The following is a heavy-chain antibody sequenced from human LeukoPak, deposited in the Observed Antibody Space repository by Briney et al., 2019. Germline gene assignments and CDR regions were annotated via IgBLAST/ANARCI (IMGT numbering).Heavy chain of an antibody. CDR3: ARDLGGYCSSTSCYSDY. J-gene: IGHJ4*02. Sequence: GGSLRLSCAASGFTFSRYWMSWVRQAPGKGLEWVANINQDGTENYYVDSLEGRFTISRDNAKNSLYLQMNSPRAEDTAVYYCARDLGGYCSSTSCYSDYWGQGTLVTVSS. CDR1: GFTFSRYW. D-gene: IGHD2-2*01. CDR2: INQDGTEN. V-gene: IGHV3-7*01.